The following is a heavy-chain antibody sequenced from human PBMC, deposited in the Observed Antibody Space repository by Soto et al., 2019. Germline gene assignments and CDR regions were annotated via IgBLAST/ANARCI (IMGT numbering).Heavy chain of an antibody. D-gene: IGHD2-2*01. Sequence: SETLSLTCTVSGGSISSSSYYWGWIRQPPGKGLEWIGSIYYSGSTYYNPSLKSRVTISVDTSKNQFSLKLSSVTAADTAVYYCARQELVPAAIRDNWFDPWGQGTLVTVSS. V-gene: IGHV4-39*01. CDR3: ARQELVPAAIRDNWFDP. J-gene: IGHJ5*02. CDR1: GGSISSSSYY. CDR2: IYYSGST.